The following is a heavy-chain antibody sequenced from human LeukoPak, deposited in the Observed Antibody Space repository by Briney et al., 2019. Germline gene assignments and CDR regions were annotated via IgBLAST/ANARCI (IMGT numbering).Heavy chain of an antibody. V-gene: IGHV4-34*01. CDR3: ARGRAVYYYYYYYMDV. CDR2: INHSGST. Sequence: PAETLSLTCAVYGGSFRGYYWSWIRQPPGKGLEWIGEINHSGSTNYNPSLKSRVTISVDTSKNQFSLKLSSETAADTAVYYCARGRAVYYYYYYYMDVWGKGTTVTVSS. J-gene: IGHJ6*03. CDR1: GGSFRGYY.